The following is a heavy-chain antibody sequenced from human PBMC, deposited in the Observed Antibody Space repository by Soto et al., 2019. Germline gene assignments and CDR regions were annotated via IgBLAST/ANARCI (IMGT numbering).Heavy chain of an antibody. CDR2: VYHSGSA. D-gene: IGHD3-10*02. V-gene: IGHV4-4*02. Sequence: SETLSLTCAVSGGSIDSSNWWSWVRQPPGKGLEWIGEVYHSGSANYNPSLRSRVTISXVXXXXQXSXNXXXVTAXDTAVYYCAQRTYVKESRFDYWGQGTLVTVSS. J-gene: IGHJ4*02. CDR1: GGSIDSSNW. CDR3: AQRTYVKESRFDY.